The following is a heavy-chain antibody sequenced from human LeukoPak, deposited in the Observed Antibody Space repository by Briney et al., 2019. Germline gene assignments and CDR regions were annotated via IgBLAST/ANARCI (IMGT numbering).Heavy chain of an antibody. V-gene: IGHV4-4*07. CDR1: GGSISSYY. CDR2: IYTSGST. J-gene: IGHJ5*02. Sequence: KPSETLSLTCTVSGGSISSYYWSWIRQPAGKGLEWIGRIYTSGSTNYNPSLKSRVTMSVDTSKNQFSLKLSSVTAADTAVYYCARVRYRENTYVGGFDPWGQGTLVTVSS. CDR3: ARVRYRENTYVGGFDP. D-gene: IGHD1-26*01.